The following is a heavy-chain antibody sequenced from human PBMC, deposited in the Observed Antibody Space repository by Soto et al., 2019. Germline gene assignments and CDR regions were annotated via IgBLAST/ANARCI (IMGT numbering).Heavy chain of an antibody. Sequence: EVQLLESGGGLVQPGGSLRLSCAASGFILSSYAMSWVRQAPGKGLEWVSSISSSSSYIYYADSVKGRFTISRDNAKNSLYLQMNSLRAEDTAVYYCARDRPEYSSSRGWYFDLWGRGTLVTVSS. D-gene: IGHD6-6*01. CDR2: ISSSSSYI. CDR3: ARDRPEYSSSRGWYFDL. CDR1: GFILSSYA. V-gene: IGHV3-21*01. J-gene: IGHJ2*01.